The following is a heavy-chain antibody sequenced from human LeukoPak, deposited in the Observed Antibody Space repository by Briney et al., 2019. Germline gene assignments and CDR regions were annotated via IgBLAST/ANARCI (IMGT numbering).Heavy chain of an antibody. D-gene: IGHD2-2*01. CDR3: ARVVPAASDWFDP. CDR1: GGSISSGGYY. J-gene: IGHJ5*02. CDR2: IYYSGST. Sequence: SQTLSLTCTVSGGSISSGGYYWSWIRQHPGKGLEWVGYIYYSGSTYYNPSLKSRVTISVDTSKNQFSLKLSSVTAADTAVYYCARVVPAASDWFDPRGQGTLVTVSS. V-gene: IGHV4-31*03.